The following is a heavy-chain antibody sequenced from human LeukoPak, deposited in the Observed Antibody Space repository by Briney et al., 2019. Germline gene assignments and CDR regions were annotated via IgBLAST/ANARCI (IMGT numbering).Heavy chain of an antibody. Sequence: PGGSLRLSCVASGFPFNIHWMHWVRQAPGKGLEWVSSISSSSSYIYYADSVKGRFTISRDNAKNSLYLQMNSLRAEDTAVYYCATQQYSSGWYPFDYWGQGTLVTVSS. V-gene: IGHV3-21*01. J-gene: IGHJ4*02. CDR2: ISSSSSYI. D-gene: IGHD6-19*01. CDR1: GFPFNIHW. CDR3: ATQQYSSGWYPFDY.